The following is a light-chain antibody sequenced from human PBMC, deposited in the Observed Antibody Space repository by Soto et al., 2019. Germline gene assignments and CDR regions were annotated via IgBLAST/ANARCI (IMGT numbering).Light chain of an antibody. Sequence: SYELTQPPSVSVSPGQTASITCSGDKLGHKYACWYQQKPGQSPVLVVYQDTKRPSGIPERFSGSNSGNTATLTISGTQAVDEDDYYCQAWDSNTAYVFGNGTKVTVL. CDR2: QDT. J-gene: IGLJ1*01. CDR3: QAWDSNTAYV. CDR1: KLGHKY. V-gene: IGLV3-1*01.